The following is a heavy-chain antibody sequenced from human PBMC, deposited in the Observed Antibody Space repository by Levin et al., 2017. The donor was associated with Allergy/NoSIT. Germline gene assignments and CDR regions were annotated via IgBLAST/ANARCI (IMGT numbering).Heavy chain of an antibody. CDR1: GGSFSAHY. CDR2: INHSGST. J-gene: IGHJ6*02. D-gene: IGHD3-9*01. V-gene: IGHV4-34*01. CDR3: ARGEDYDILTGRSYYYYGMDV. Sequence: PSETLSLTCAVYGGSFSAHYWSWIRQPPGKGLEWIGEINHSGSTNYNPSLKSRVTISVDTSKNQFSLKLTSVTAADTAVYYCARGEDYDILTGRSYYYYGMDVWGQGTTVTVSS.